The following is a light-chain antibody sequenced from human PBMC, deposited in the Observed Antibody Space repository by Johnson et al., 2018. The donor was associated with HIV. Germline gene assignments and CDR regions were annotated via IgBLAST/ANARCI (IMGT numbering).Light chain of an antibody. J-gene: IGLJ1*01. CDR1: SSNIGNNY. CDR3: GTWDSSLSVLYV. Sequence: QSVLTQPPSVSAAPGQKVTIPCSGSSSNIGNNYASWYQQVPGTAPKLLIYDNHKRPSGIPDRFSGSKSGTSATLGITGLQTGDEADYYCGTWDSSLSVLYVFGTGTKVTVL. CDR2: DNH. V-gene: IGLV1-51*01.